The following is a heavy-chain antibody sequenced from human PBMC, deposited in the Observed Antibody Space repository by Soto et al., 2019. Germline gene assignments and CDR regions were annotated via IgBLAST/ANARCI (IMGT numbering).Heavy chain of an antibody. CDR3: AGPAGFGELLGAFDI. V-gene: IGHV3-23*01. Sequence: GSLRLSCAASGFTFSSYAMSWVRQAPGKGLGWVSAISGSGGSTYYADSVKGRFTISRDNSKNTLYLQMNSLRAEDTAVYYCAGPAGFGELLGAFDIWGQGTMVTVSS. CDR1: GFTFSSYA. D-gene: IGHD3-10*01. CDR2: ISGSGGST. J-gene: IGHJ3*02.